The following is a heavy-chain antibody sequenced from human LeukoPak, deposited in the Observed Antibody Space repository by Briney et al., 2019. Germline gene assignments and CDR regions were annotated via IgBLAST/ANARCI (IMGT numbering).Heavy chain of an antibody. CDR3: ARDRYSGSYCDY. CDR1: GGSISSGDYY. D-gene: IGHD1-26*01. V-gene: IGHV4-30-4*01. J-gene: IGHJ4*02. Sequence: SETLSLTCTVSGGSISSGDYYWSWIRQPPGKGLEWIGYIYYSGSTYYNPSLKSRVTISVDTSKNQFSLKLSSVTAADTAVYYCARDRYSGSYCDYWGQGTLVTVSS. CDR2: IYYSGST.